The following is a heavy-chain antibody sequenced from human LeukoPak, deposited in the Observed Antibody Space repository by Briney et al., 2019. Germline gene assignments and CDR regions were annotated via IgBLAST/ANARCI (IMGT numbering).Heavy chain of an antibody. J-gene: IGHJ6*04. V-gene: IGHV3-7*01. CDR2: INPDGSEK. Sequence: GGSLRLSCAASGITFSNYWMSWVRQAPGKGLEWVANINPDGSEKNYAHSVKGRFTISGDNAKNSLYLQMNSLRAEDTAVYYCAREGQQLATWYYGMDVWGKGTTVTVSS. CDR1: GITFSNYW. CDR3: AREGQQLATWYYGMDV. D-gene: IGHD6-13*01.